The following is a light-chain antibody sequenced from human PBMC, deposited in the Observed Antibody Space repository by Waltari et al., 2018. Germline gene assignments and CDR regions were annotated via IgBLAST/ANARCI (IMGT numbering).Light chain of an antibody. CDR3: QQSYNAPYT. CDR1: QSISNY. Sequence: DIQMTQSPSSLPASVGDSVTITCRSSQSISNYLNWYQHKPRKAPKLLVYVASNLQRGVPSRFSGSGSGTDFTLTISSLQLEDFATYYCQQSYNAPYTFGQGTNVEIK. CDR2: VAS. V-gene: IGKV1-39*01. J-gene: IGKJ2*01.